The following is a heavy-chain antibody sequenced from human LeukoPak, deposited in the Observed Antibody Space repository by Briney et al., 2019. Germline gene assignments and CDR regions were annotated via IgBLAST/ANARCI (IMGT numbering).Heavy chain of an antibody. J-gene: IGHJ4*02. Sequence: GGSLRLSCAASGFTFSSYWMSWVRQAPGKGLEWVSGINWNGGSTGYADSVKGRFTISRDNAKNSLYLQMNSLRAEDTAVYYCARESFNWNYPDYWGQGTLVTVSS. CDR2: INWNGGST. V-gene: IGHV3-20*04. D-gene: IGHD1-20*01. CDR3: ARESFNWNYPDY. CDR1: GFTFSSYW.